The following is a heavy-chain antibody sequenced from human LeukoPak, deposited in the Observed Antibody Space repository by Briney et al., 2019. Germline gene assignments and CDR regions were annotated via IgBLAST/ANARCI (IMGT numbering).Heavy chain of an antibody. CDR1: GYTFTAYY. CDR3: ARDRGYSGYEQLEFDY. CDR2: INPNSGGT. V-gene: IGHV1-2*02. Sequence: ASVKVSCKTSGYTFTAYYIHWLRQAPGQGLEWMGWINPNSGGTNYAQKFQGRVTMTRDTSISTAYMELSRLRSDDTAVYYCARDRGYSGYEQLEFDYWGQGTLVTVSS. D-gene: IGHD5-12*01. J-gene: IGHJ4*02.